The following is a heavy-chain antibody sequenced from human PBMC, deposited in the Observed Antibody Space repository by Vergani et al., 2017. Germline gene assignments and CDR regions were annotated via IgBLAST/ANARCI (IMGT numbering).Heavy chain of an antibody. V-gene: IGHV5-51*01. J-gene: IGHJ4*02. CDR3: TRHXRCGDGACLHFDY. CDR2: INPIDSKI. CDR1: ERSFISNE. Sequence: EVMLVQSGAEVKKPGESVTILCKYSERSFISNEIAWVRQMSGKGLQWMGNINPIDSKIVYSPSFQGQAIMSLEKSITTAYLQWRSLKASDAAIYYCTRHXRCGDGACLHFDYWGQGTQVTVSS. D-gene: IGHD2-21*01.